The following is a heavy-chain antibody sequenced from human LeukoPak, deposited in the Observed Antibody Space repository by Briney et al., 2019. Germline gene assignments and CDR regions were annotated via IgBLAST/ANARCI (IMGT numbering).Heavy chain of an antibody. Sequence: SGGSLRLSCAASGFIFSDYGMHWVRQAPGKGLEWVAVISNDGSNKYYADSVKGRFTISRDNSKNTLYLQMNSLRAEDTAVYYCARDQDCSGGSCYIDYWGQGTLVTVSS. CDR2: ISNDGSNK. V-gene: IGHV3-30*03. J-gene: IGHJ4*02. CDR3: ARDQDCSGGSCYIDY. CDR1: GFIFSDYG. D-gene: IGHD2-15*01.